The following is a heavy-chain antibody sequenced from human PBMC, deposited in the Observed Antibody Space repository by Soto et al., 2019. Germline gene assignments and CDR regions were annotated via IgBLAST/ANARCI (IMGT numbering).Heavy chain of an antibody. V-gene: IGHV4-4*07. J-gene: IGHJ6*02. CDR1: GGSISSYY. D-gene: IGHD2-8*02. Sequence: PSETLSLTCTVSGGSISSYYWSWIRQPAGKGLEWIGRIYTSGSTNYNPSLKSRVTISVDTSKNQFSLKLSSVTAADTAVYYCARKPYWAWSFGRYGMVVLGQGPSFTVS. CDR2: IYTSGST. CDR3: ARKPYWAWSFGRYGMVV.